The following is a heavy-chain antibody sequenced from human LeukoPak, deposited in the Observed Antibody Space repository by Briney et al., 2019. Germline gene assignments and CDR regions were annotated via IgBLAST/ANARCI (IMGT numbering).Heavy chain of an antibody. CDR2: IIPIFGTA. Sequence: GDSVKVSCKASGGTFSSYAISWVRQAPGQGLEWMGGIIPIFGTAHYAQTFQGRVTSTADESTSTAYIEMCSLTSGDTAVYYCARNTMVQKNWFDPWGQGNLVTVSS. J-gene: IGHJ5*02. V-gene: IGHV1-69*13. CDR3: ARNTMVQKNWFDP. CDR1: GGTFSSYA. D-gene: IGHD3-10*01.